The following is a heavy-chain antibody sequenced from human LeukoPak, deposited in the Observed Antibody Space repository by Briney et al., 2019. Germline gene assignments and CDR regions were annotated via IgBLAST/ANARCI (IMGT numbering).Heavy chain of an antibody. D-gene: IGHD3-10*01. CDR1: GGPISSFY. J-gene: IGHJ6*03. V-gene: IGHV4-4*07. Sequence: PSETLSLTCTVSGGPISSFYWSWIRHPAGEGLEWIGRIYTSGSTNYNPSLKSRVTMSVDTSKNQFSLKLSSVTAADTAVYYCARDSGGVGELFYYYMDVWGKGTTVTVSS. CDR2: IYTSGST. CDR3: ARDSGGVGELFYYYMDV.